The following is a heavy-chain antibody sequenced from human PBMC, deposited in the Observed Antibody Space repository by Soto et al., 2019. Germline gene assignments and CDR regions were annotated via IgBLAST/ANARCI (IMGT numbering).Heavy chain of an antibody. V-gene: IGHV4-30-4*01. CDR1: GGSISSGDYY. D-gene: IGHD1-7*01. Sequence: SETLSLTXTVSGGSISSGDYYWSWIRQPPGKGLEWIGYIYYSGSTYYNPSLKSRVTISVDTSKNQFSLKLSSVTAADTAVYYCARGGLELHFDYWGHGTLVTVSS. CDR3: ARGGLELHFDY. CDR2: IYYSGST. J-gene: IGHJ4*01.